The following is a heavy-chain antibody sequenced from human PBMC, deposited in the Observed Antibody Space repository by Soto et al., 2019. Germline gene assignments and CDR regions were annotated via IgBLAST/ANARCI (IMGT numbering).Heavy chain of an antibody. J-gene: IGHJ4*02. CDR1: GFTFSSYG. D-gene: IGHD3-10*01. V-gene: IGHV3-33*05. CDR3: TRGPRPISTGTGAY. CDR2: ISPDGNDK. Sequence: SLRLSCTASGFTFSSYGMHWVRQAPGKGLEWVAVISPDGNDKYYGDSVKGRFTISRDNSKNTLYLQMNNLRAEDSGLYYCTRGPRPISTGTGAYWGQGTQVTVSS.